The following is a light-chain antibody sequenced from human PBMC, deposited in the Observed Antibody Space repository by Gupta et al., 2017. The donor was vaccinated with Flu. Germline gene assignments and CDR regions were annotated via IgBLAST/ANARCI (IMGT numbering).Light chain of an antibody. V-gene: IGLV1-47*01. CDR2: RNN. J-gene: IGLJ3*02. CDR3: ATWHERLQRLGSPTKWV. Sequence: SGSRSNIESNYVYWYQKLPGAAPKLRRYRNNQRHSGVPDRCAGAKSGTSASLASSGIRSEDEAEEDCATWHERLQRLGSPTKWVFGGGTMLTVL. CDR1: RSNIESNY.